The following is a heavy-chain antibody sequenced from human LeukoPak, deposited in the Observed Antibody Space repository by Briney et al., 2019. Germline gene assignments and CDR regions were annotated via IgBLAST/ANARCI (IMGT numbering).Heavy chain of an antibody. CDR2: ISYDGSNK. D-gene: IGHD6-19*01. CDR3: ASPGGWYRALDYYYMDV. Sequence: GGSLRLSCAASGFTFSSYAMHWVRQAPGKGLEWVAVISYDGSNKYYADSVKGRFTISRDNSKNTLYLQMNSLRAEDTAVYYCASPGGWYRALDYYYMDVWGKGTTVTVSS. CDR1: GFTFSSYA. V-gene: IGHV3-30-3*01. J-gene: IGHJ6*03.